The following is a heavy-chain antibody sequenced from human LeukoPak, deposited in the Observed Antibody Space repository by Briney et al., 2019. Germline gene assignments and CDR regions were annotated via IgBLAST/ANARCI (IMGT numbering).Heavy chain of an antibody. CDR2: IYTSGIT. CDR1: GGSINSYS. J-gene: IGHJ4*02. D-gene: IGHD4-17*01. CDR3: ARRGVEDRTTAGENYFAY. V-gene: IGHV4-4*07. Sequence: SETLSLTCTVSGGSINSYSWNWIRQPAGKGLEWIGRIYTSGITNYNPSLKSRVTTSVDTSKNQFSLKLSSVTAADTAVYYCARRGVEDRTTAGENYFAYWGQGTLVTVSS.